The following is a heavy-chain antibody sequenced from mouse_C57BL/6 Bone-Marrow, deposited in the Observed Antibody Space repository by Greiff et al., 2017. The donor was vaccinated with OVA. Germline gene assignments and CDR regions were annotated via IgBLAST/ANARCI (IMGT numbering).Heavy chain of an antibody. J-gene: IGHJ4*01. CDR2: ILPGSGST. D-gene: IGHD3-3*01. Sequence: QVQLQQSGAELMKPGASVKLSCKATGYTFTGYWIEWVKQRPGHGLEWIGEILPGSGSTNYNEQFKGKATFTDDTSSNPAYMQRCSLTAEDSAIYYCACWGRDHYAMDDWGQGTSVTVSS. CDR3: ACWGRDHYAMDD. CDR1: GYTFTGYW. V-gene: IGHV1-9*01.